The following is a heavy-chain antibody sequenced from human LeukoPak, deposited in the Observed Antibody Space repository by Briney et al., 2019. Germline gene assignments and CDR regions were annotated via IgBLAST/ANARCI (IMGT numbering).Heavy chain of an antibody. D-gene: IGHD1-7*01. CDR2: ISGSGGST. CDR3: AKTRITGTTGLRY. V-gene: IGHV3-23*01. Sequence: GGSLRLSCAASGFTFSNYAMNWVRQAPGKGLEWVSGISGSGGSTYYADSVKGRFTISRDNSKNTLYLQMNSLRAEDTAVYYCAKTRITGTTGLRYWGQGTLVTVSS. J-gene: IGHJ4*02. CDR1: GFTFSNYA.